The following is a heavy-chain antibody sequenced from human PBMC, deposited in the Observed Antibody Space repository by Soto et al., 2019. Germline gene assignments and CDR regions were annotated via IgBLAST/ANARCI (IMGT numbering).Heavy chain of an antibody. D-gene: IGHD3-9*01. CDR1: GYTFTGYY. J-gene: IGHJ5*02. V-gene: IGHV1-2*02. CDR2: INPNSGGT. CDR3: ARDPYFGSIMGSNWFVP. Sequence: QVQLVQSGAEVKKPGASVKVSCKASGYTFTGYYMHWVRQAPGQGLEWMGWINPNSGGTNYAQKFQGRVTMTRDTSISTAYMELSRLRSDDTAVYYCARDPYFGSIMGSNWFVPWGQGTLVTVSS.